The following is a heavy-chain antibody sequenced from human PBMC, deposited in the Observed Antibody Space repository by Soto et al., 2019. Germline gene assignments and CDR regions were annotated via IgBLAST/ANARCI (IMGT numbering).Heavy chain of an antibody. CDR3: ARGYRSSWCFDY. D-gene: IGHD6-13*01. Sequence: VGSLRLSCAASGFTFSSYWMSWVRQAPGKGLEWVANIKQDGSEKYYVDSVKGRFTISRGNAKNSLYLQMNSLRAEDTAVYYCARGYRSSWCFDYWGQGTLVTVSS. CDR2: IKQDGSEK. J-gene: IGHJ4*02. V-gene: IGHV3-7*03. CDR1: GFTFSSYW.